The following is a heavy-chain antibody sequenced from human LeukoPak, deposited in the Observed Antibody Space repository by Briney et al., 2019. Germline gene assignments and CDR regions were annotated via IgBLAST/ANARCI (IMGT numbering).Heavy chain of an antibody. J-gene: IGHJ4*02. Sequence: ASVKVSCKASGYTFTGYYMHWVRQAPGQGLEWMGWINPNSGGTNCAQKFQGRVTMTRDTSISTAYMELSRLRSDDTAVYYCARVVRGVIMRYWGQGTLVTVSS. CDR2: INPNSGGT. D-gene: IGHD3-10*01. CDR1: GYTFTGYY. V-gene: IGHV1-2*02. CDR3: ARVVRGVIMRY.